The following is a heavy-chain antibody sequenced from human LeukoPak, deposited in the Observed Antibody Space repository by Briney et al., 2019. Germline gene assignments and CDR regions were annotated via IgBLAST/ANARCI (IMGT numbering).Heavy chain of an antibody. J-gene: IGHJ4*02. CDR2: ISSSSSTI. CDR1: GFTFSSYS. Sequence: GGSLRLSCAASGFTFSSYSMNWVRQAPGKGLEWVSYISSSSSTIDYADSVKGRFTISRDNAKNSLYLQMISLRAEDTAVYYCARSPQEIFDFWGQGTLVTVSS. CDR3: ARSPQEIFDF. V-gene: IGHV3-48*01.